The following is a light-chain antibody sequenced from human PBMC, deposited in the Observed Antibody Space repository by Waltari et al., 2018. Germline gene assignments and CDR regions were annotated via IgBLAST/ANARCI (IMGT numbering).Light chain of an antibody. CDR2: DAT. V-gene: IGLV2-8*01. CDR1: SSDVGRYNY. Sequence: QSALTQAPSASGSPGQSVTISCTGTSSDVGRYNYVSWYQHQPSKAPNLVLYDATKRPSGVPYRFSASKSGTTASLTVSGLQAEDEGDYYCSSYADKQWVFGGGTKLTVL. J-gene: IGLJ3*02. CDR3: SSYADKQWV.